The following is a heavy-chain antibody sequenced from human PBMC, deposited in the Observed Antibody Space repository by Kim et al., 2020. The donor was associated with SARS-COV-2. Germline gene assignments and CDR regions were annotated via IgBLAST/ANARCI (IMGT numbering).Heavy chain of an antibody. D-gene: IGHD6-13*01. V-gene: IGHV3-30*01. Sequence: ADSVKGRITISRDNSKNTLYLQMNSLRAEDTAVYYCARGLAAAGFDAFDIWGQGTMVTVSS. J-gene: IGHJ3*02. CDR3: ARGLAAAGFDAFDI.